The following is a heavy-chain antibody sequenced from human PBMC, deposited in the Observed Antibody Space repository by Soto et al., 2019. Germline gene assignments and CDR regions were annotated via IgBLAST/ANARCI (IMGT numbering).Heavy chain of an antibody. Sequence: GGSLRLSCAASGFTFRSYTMSWVRQAPGKGLEWVSSIIGGNGDTFYAASVTGRFTISRDISKSTLYLQMNGLRVEDTAIYYCAKDKEPDGVWDIDLWGKGTTVTVSS. CDR1: GFTFRSYT. V-gene: IGHV3-23*01. CDR3: AKDKEPDGVWDIDL. D-gene: IGHD4-17*01. J-gene: IGHJ6*03. CDR2: IIGGNGDT.